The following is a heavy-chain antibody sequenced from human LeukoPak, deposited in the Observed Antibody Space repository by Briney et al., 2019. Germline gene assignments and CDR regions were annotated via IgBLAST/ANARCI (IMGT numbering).Heavy chain of an antibody. J-gene: IGHJ4*02. V-gene: IGHV3-23*01. Sequence: GGSLRLSCAASGFTFRTYDMSWVRQAPGKGLEGVSSIDGSGSRTNDADSVRGRFTISRDNSKNTLYLQMNNLRAEDTAVYYCAHGSMYQLDYWGQGTLVTVSS. CDR3: AHGSMYQLDY. CDR2: IDGSGSRT. D-gene: IGHD2-2*01. CDR1: GFTFRTYD.